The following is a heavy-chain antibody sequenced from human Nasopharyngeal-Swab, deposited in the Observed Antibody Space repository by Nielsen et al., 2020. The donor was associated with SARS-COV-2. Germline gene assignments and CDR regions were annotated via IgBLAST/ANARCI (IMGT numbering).Heavy chain of an antibody. CDR3: ARSDYGSSSSWYFDL. CDR1: VYTFPNYS. V-gene: IGHV1-3*01. J-gene: IGHJ2*01. CDR2: INAGNGNT. Sequence: ASVKVSCKASVYTFPNYSIHWVRPAPGQRLDWMGWINAGNGNTMYSQNFQGRVTITRDTSASTAYMNLSSLRSEDTAVYYCARSDYGSSSSWYFDLWGRGTLVTVSS. D-gene: IGHD6-6*01.